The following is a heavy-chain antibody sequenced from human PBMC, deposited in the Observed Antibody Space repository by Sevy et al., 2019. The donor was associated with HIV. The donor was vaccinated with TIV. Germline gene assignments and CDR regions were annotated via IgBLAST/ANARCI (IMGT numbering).Heavy chain of an antibody. CDR1: GFRLNTYA. CDR3: ARDAGYTTKFHPLH. D-gene: IGHD5-12*01. V-gene: IGHV3-30*04. J-gene: IGHJ4*02. Sequence: GGSLRLSCSASGFRLNTYAMHWVRQAPGKGLEWVSVISSNGNFESYAASVKGRFTISKDNSKNTVSLQMNSLRPEDTVMYYCARDAGYTTKFHPLHWGQGTLVTVSS. CDR2: ISSNGNFE.